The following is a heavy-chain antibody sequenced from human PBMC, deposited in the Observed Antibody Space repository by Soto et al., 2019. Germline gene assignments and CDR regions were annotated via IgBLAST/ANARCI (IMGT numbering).Heavy chain of an antibody. V-gene: IGHV5-10-1*01. Sequence: KISCKGSGYSFPSYWITWVRQMPGKGLEWMGRIDPSDSYTDYSPSFQGHVTISADKSISTAYLQWSSLKASDSAMYYCAGISPTGPLDYWGQGTLVTVSS. CDR2: IDPSDSYT. CDR3: AGISPTGPLDY. D-gene: IGHD1-1*01. CDR1: GYSFPSYW. J-gene: IGHJ4*02.